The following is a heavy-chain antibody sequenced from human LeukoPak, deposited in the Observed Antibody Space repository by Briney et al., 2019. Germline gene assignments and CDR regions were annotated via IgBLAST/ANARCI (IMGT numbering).Heavy chain of an antibody. CDR3: ARDTYDFWRGSHMDV. J-gene: IGHJ6*03. V-gene: IGHV3-21*01. Sequence: GGSLRLSCAASGFTFSSYSMNWVRQAPGKGLEWVSSISSSSSYIYYADSVKGRFTISRDNAKNSLYLQMNSLRAEDTAVYYCARDTYDFWRGSHMDVWGKGTTVTVSS. D-gene: IGHD3-3*01. CDR2: ISSSSSYI. CDR1: GFTFSSYS.